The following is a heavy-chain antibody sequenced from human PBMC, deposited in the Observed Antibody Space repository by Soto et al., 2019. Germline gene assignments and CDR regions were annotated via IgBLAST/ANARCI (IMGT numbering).Heavy chain of an antibody. CDR2: INHSGST. V-gene: IGHV4-34*01. CDR3: ARDKGSSWNRGWFDP. Sequence: PSETLSLTCAVYGGSFSGYYWSWIRQPPGKGLEWIGEINHSGSTNYNPSLKSRVTISVDTSKNQFSLKLSSVTAADTAVYYCARDKGSSWNRGWFDPWGQGTLVTVSS. J-gene: IGHJ5*02. D-gene: IGHD6-13*01. CDR1: GGSFSGYY.